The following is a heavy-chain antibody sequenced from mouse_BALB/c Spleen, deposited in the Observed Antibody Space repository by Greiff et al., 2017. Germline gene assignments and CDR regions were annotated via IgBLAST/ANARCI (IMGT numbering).Heavy chain of an antibody. CDR2: ISDGGSYT. J-gene: IGHJ2*01. CDR1: GFTFSSYG. CDR3: ARGGDGYYAYFDY. D-gene: IGHD2-3*01. Sequence: EVQLVESGGDLVKPGGSLKLSCAASGFTFSSYGMSWVRQTPEKRLEWVATISDGGSYTYYPDSVKGRFTISRDNAKNNLYLQMSSLKSEDTAMYYCARGGDGYYAYFDYWGQGTTLTVSS. V-gene: IGHV5-6*01.